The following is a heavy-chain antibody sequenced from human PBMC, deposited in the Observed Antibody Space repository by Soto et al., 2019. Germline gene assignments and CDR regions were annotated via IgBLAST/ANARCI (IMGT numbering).Heavy chain of an antibody. V-gene: IGHV1-8*01. CDR1: GYTFTSYH. Sequence: ASVKFSCKSSGYTFTSYHINWVRQATGQGLEWMGWMNHNSGSTSYAQKFQGRVTMTRDTSTSTVYMELSSLGSEDTAVYYCARRDDFDYWGQGTLVTVSS. CDR3: ARRDDFDY. CDR2: MNHNSGST. J-gene: IGHJ4*02.